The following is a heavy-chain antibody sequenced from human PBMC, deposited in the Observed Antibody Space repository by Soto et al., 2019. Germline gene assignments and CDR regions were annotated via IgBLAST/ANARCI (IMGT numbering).Heavy chain of an antibody. V-gene: IGHV1-69*12. CDR3: ARGPPLVPAAP. Sequence: QVQLVQSGAEVKKPGSSVKVSCKASGGTFSSYAISWVRQAPGQGLEWMGGIIPIFGTANYAQKFQGRVTVCADESTSAAYLALSSLRSEDPAVYYCARGPPLVPAAPWGQGTLVTVSS. J-gene: IGHJ5*02. D-gene: IGHD2-2*01. CDR1: GGTFSSYA. CDR2: IIPIFGTA.